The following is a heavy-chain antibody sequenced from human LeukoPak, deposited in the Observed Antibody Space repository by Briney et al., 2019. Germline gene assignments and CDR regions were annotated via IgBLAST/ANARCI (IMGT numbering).Heavy chain of an antibody. V-gene: IGHV1-18*04. CDR3: VRDPGNTGYDSFDS. CDR2: ISAYNGNT. D-gene: IGHD5-12*01. J-gene: IGHJ4*02. CDR1: GYIFTIYG. Sequence: ASVKVSCKASGYIFTIYGISWVRQAPGQGLEWMGWISAYNGNTNYAQNLQDRVTMTTDTPTSTAYMELRSLRSDDTAVYYCVRDPGNTGYDSFDSWGQGTLVTVSP.